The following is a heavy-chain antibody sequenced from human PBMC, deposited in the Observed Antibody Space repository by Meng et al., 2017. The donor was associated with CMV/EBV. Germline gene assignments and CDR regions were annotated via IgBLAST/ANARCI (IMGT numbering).Heavy chain of an antibody. V-gene: IGHV1-69*10. CDR1: GGTFSSYA. CDR3: AGRYCGSTSCYTHGYGAFDI. J-gene: IGHJ3*02. Sequence: SVKVSCKASGGTFSSYAISWVRQAPGQGLEWMGGIIPILGIANYAQKFQGRVTITADKSTSTAYMELSSLRSEDTAVYYCAGRYCGSTSCYTHGYGAFDIWGQGTMVTVSS. CDR2: IIPILGIA. D-gene: IGHD2-2*02.